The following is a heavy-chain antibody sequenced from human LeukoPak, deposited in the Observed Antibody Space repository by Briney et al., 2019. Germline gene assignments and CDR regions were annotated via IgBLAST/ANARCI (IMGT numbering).Heavy chain of an antibody. CDR1: GFTFSSYE. V-gene: IGHV3-48*03. D-gene: IGHD3-10*01. Sequence: PGGSLRLSCAASGFTFSSYEMNWVRQAPGKGLEWVSYISSSGSTIYYADSVKGRFTISRDNSKNTLYLQMNSLRAEDTAVYYCAKFPYGSGSYSTGYYYCYGMDVWGKGTTVTVSS. CDR3: AKFPYGSGSYSTGYYYCYGMDV. J-gene: IGHJ6*04. CDR2: ISSSGSTI.